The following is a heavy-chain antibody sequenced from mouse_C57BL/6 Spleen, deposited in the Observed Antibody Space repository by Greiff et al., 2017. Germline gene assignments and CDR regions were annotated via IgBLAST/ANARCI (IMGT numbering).Heavy chain of an antibody. Sequence: EVQLQQSGPVLVKPGASVKMSCKASGYTFTDYYMNWVKQSHGKSLEWIGVINPYNGGTSYNPKFKGKATLTVDKSSSTTYMELNSLTSEDSAVYYCARSGYDDGGYYYAMDYWGQGTSVTVSS. D-gene: IGHD2-2*01. CDR1: GYTFTDYY. J-gene: IGHJ4*01. CDR2: INPYNGGT. CDR3: ARSGYDDGGYYYAMDY. V-gene: IGHV1-19*01.